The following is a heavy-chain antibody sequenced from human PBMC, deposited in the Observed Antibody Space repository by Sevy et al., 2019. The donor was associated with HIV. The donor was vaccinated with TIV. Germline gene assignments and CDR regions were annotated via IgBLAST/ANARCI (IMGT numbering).Heavy chain of an antibody. CDR1: GFTLSSFW. Sequence: GGSLRLSCAASGFTLSSFWMIWVRQAPGKGLEWVANIKEDGSDKNYLDSVKGRFTISRDNAKNSLYLQMNSLRAEDTAVYYCARDKNHYDRSVYYDAFDIWGQRTMVTVSS. CDR3: ARDKNHYDRSVYYDAFDI. J-gene: IGHJ3*02. CDR2: IKEDGSDK. D-gene: IGHD3-22*01. V-gene: IGHV3-7*03.